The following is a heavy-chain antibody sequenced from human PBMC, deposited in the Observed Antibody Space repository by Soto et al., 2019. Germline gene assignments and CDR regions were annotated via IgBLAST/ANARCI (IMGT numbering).Heavy chain of an antibody. CDR2: INSNGGKT. CDR3: AREYGSGSSPPWFDP. Sequence: EVQLVESGGGVVWPGGSLRLSCAASGFTFDDYGMSWVRQVPGEGLEWVSGINSNGGKTGYADSVKGRFTISRDNAKNSLYLQMNSLRVEDTALYHCAREYGSGSSPPWFDPWGQGTLVTVSS. D-gene: IGHD3-10*01. CDR1: GFTFDDYG. J-gene: IGHJ5*02. V-gene: IGHV3-20*01.